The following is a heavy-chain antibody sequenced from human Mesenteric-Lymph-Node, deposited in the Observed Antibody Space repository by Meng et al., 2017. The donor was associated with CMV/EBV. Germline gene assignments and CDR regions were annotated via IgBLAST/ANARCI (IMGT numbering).Heavy chain of an antibody. D-gene: IGHD1/OR15-1a*01. Sequence: ASVTVSCKASGYTFTSYYVHWVRQAPGQGLEWMGIINPSGGSTSYAQKFQGRVTMTRDTSTSTVYRELSSPRSEDTAGYYWASDAPPRPGNNWNTGHWFDPWGQGILVTVSS. CDR1: GYTFTSYY. V-gene: IGHV1-46*01. CDR3: ASDAPPRPGNNWNTGHWFDP. J-gene: IGHJ5*02. CDR2: INPSGGST.